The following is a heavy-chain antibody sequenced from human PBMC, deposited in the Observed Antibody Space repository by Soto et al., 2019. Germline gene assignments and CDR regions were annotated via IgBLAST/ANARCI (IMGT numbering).Heavy chain of an antibody. D-gene: IGHD3-22*01. J-gene: IGHJ5*02. CDR3: ARALYYYDSSGTSRFDP. CDR1: GGSISSYY. CDR2: IYYSGST. V-gene: IGHV4-59*01. Sequence: PSETLSLTCTVSGGSISSYYWSWIRQPPGKGLEWIGYIYYSGSTNYNPSLKSRVTISVDTSKNQFSLKLSSVTAADTAVYYCARALYYYDSSGTSRFDPWGQGTLVTVSS.